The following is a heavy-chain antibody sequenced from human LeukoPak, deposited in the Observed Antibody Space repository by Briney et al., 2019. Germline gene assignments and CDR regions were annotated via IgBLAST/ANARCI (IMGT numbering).Heavy chain of an antibody. CDR3: ARVPRLSMVRGVVHDY. V-gene: IGHV1-18*01. Sequence: WASVKVSCKTSGYTFTTYGISWARQAPGQGLEWMGWISAYTGNTNYAQKVQGRVIMTTYTSTSTAYMEMRSLRSDDTAMYYCARVPRLSMVRGVVHDYWGQGTLVTVSS. CDR2: ISAYTGNT. J-gene: IGHJ4*02. CDR1: GYTFTTYG. D-gene: IGHD3-10*01.